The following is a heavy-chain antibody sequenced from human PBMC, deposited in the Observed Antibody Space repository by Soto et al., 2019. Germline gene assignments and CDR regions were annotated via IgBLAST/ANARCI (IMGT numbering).Heavy chain of an antibody. CDR1: GFTFSIYE. Sequence: EVQLVESGGGLAQPGGSLRLSCAASGFTFSIYEMNWLRQAPGKGLEWVSYISSRGSAIYYADSVKGRFTISRDNAKNSLYLQMDSLRVEDTAFYYCAKMAEVAPSVDYWGQGALVTVSS. D-gene: IGHD2-21*01. CDR2: ISSRGSAI. CDR3: AKMAEVAPSVDY. V-gene: IGHV3-48*03. J-gene: IGHJ4*02.